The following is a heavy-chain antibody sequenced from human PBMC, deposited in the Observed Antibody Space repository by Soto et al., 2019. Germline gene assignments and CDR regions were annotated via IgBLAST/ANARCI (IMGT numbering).Heavy chain of an antibody. Sequence: SETLSLTCAVSGGSISSSYWWNWVRQPPGKGLEWIGEIYHSGGTNYSPSLKSRVTISVDKSKNQFSLTLTSVTAADTAVYYCARDVWEDGYFQLWGQGTLVTVPS. D-gene: IGHD1-26*01. J-gene: IGHJ1*01. CDR2: IYHSGGT. CDR3: ARDVWEDGYFQL. V-gene: IGHV4-4*02. CDR1: GGSISSSYW.